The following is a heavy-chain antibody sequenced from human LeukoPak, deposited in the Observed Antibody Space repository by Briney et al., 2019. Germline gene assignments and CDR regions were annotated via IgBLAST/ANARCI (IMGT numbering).Heavy chain of an antibody. CDR2: FDSDSSET. Sequence: ASVKVSCKVSGFSLNHLSMHWVRQGPGRGLEWMGGFDSDSSETIYAQNFQDRVTITGDTATDTAYMELHSLRPEDTAIYCATSRNLFGELFNGVDVWGQGTTVTVSS. CDR3: ATSRNLFGELFNGVDV. D-gene: IGHD3-10*01. J-gene: IGHJ6*02. CDR1: GFSLNHLS. V-gene: IGHV1-24*01.